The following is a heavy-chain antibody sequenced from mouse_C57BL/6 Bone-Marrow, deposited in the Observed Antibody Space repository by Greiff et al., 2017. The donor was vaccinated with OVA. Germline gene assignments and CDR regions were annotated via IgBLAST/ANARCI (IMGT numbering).Heavy chain of an antibody. V-gene: IGHV1-64*01. CDR1: GYTFTSYW. J-gene: IGHJ3*01. CDR2: IHPNRGST. Sequence: QVQLKQSGAELVKPGASVKLSCKASGYTFTSYWMHWVKQRPGQGLEWIGMIHPNRGSTNYNEKFKSKATLTVDKSSSTAYMQLSSLTAEDSAVXYWASPYYYGSCWFAYWGQGTLVTVSA. D-gene: IGHD1-1*01. CDR3: ASPYYYGSCWFAY.